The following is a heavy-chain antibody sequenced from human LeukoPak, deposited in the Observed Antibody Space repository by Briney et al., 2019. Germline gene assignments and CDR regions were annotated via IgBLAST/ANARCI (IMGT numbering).Heavy chain of an antibody. CDR3: ALNYGAKLRPPFDA. J-gene: IGHJ4*02. CDR2: ITGGADST. Sequence: PGGSLRLSCAGSGFTFNNYPISWVRQTPGKGQEWVSAITGGADSTYYADSVKGRFTISRDNSRNTLFLEMSSLRAEDTAIYYCALNYGAKLRPPFDAWGPGTLVTVSS. V-gene: IGHV3-23*01. D-gene: IGHD4/OR15-4a*01. CDR1: GFTFNNYP.